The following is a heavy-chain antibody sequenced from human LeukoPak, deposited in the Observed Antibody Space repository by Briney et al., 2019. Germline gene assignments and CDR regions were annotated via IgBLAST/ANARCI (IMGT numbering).Heavy chain of an antibody. CDR2: INWNGGST. V-gene: IGHV3-20*04. Sequence: GGSLRLSCAASGFTFDDYAMHWVRHAPGKGLEWVSGINWNGGSTVYADSVKGRFTISRDNAKNSLYLQMNSLRAEDTAVYYCAELGITMIGGVWGKGTTVTISS. CDR1: GFTFDDYA. CDR3: AELGITMIGGV. J-gene: IGHJ6*04. D-gene: IGHD3-10*02.